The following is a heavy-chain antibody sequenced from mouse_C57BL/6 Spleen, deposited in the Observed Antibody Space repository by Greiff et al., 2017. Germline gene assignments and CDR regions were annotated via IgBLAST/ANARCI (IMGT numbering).Heavy chain of an antibody. J-gene: IGHJ1*03. CDR2: IYPRSGNT. V-gene: IGHV1-81*01. D-gene: IGHD2-12*01. CDR3: ARRAYSNDKGYFDV. CDR1: GYTFTSYG. Sequence: QVQLQQSGAELARPGASVKLSCKASGYTFTSYGISWVKQRTGQGLEWIGEIYPRSGNTYYNEKFKGKATLTADKSSSTAYMELRSLTSEDSAVYFCARRAYSNDKGYFDVWGTGTTVTGSS.